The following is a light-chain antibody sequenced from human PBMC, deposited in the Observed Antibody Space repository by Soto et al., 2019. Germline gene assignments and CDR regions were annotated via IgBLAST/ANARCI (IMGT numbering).Light chain of an antibody. J-gene: IGKJ1*01. CDR3: QQYNNWPRT. V-gene: IGKV3-15*01. CDR2: DAS. CDR1: QSVSGN. Sequence: ERVMMHSPATLSVSPGERATLSCRASQSVSGNLAWYQQQPGQAPRLLIYDASTRATGIPARFSGSGSGTEFTLTLSNLQSEDFAVYYCQQYNNWPRTFGQGTKVDIK.